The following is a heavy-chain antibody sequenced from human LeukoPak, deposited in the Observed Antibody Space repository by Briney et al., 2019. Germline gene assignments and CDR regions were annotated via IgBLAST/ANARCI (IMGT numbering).Heavy chain of an antibody. Sequence: PGGSQRLSCAASGFTFSSYSMNWVRQAPGKGLEWVSSISSSSTYTYYADSVKGRFTISKDNAKNSLYLQMNSLRAEDTAVYYCARDAGYSSSCYYYWGQGTLVTVSS. D-gene: IGHD6-13*01. V-gene: IGHV3-21*01. J-gene: IGHJ4*02. CDR1: GFTFSSYS. CDR2: ISSSSTYT. CDR3: ARDAGYSSSCYYY.